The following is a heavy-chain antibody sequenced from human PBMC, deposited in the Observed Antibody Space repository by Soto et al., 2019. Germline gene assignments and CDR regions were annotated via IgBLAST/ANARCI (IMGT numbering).Heavy chain of an antibody. CDR3: AGTRGY. Sequence: EVLVVESGGGLVQPGGSLRLSCAVSGFTFSGGYWMKWVRQAPGKGLEWVATIKEDGRETYYVDSVKGRFTISRDSAKNSLYLRMNSLRVEDTAVYYCAGTRGYWGQGTLVTVSS. CDR1: GFTFSGGYW. V-gene: IGHV3-7*03. J-gene: IGHJ4*02. CDR2: IKEDGRET.